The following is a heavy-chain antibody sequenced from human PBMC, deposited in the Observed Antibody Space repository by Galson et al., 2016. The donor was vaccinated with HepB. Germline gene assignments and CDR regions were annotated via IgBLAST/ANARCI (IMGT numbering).Heavy chain of an antibody. CDR1: GFTFNNYA. J-gene: IGHJ4*02. Sequence: SLRLSCAASGFTFNNYAMNWVRQAPGKGLEWVSAINANVDYTYYTDSVKGRFTISRDNSKNTVYLQMNSLRAEDTAVYYCAKERSSYLDYWGQGTLVTVSS. CDR3: AKERSSYLDY. CDR2: INANVDYT. D-gene: IGHD6-6*01. V-gene: IGHV3-23*01.